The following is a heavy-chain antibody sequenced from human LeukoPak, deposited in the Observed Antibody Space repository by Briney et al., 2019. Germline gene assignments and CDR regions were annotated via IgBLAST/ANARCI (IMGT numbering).Heavy chain of an antibody. CDR1: GGSISSYY. V-gene: IGHV4-4*07. J-gene: IGHJ5*02. D-gene: IGHD2-2*01. Sequence: PSETLSLTCTVSGGSISSYYWSWIRQPAGKGLEWIGRIYTSGSTNYNPSLKSRVTMSVDTSKNQFSLKLSSVNAADTAVYYCARDHSITCSSTSCYRVDPWGQGTLVTVSS. CDR3: ARDHSITCSSTSCYRVDP. CDR2: IYTSGST.